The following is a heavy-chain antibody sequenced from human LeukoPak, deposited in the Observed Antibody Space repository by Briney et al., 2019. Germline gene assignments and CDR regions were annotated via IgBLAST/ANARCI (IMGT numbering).Heavy chain of an antibody. Sequence: PSETLSLTCAVYGGSFSGYYWSWIRQPPGKGLEWIGEINHSGSTNYNPSLKSRVTISVDTSKNQFSLKLSSVTAADTAVYYCARGLDTAMVNWFDPWGQGTLVTVSS. V-gene: IGHV4-34*01. CDR1: GGSFSGYY. D-gene: IGHD5-18*01. J-gene: IGHJ5*02. CDR3: ARGLDTAMVNWFDP. CDR2: INHSGST.